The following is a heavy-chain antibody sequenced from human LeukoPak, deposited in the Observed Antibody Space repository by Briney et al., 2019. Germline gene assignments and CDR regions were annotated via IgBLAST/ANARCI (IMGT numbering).Heavy chain of an antibody. CDR2: INSGGDTI. CDR1: GFSFSDNF. Sequence: PGGSLRLSCTASGFSFSDNFMGRLRQAPGKGLEWVSYINSGGDTIHCSGAVKGRFSISRDNSKRLLYLQMSRLRIDDTALYYCARGGSGWTFNHWGQGTLVSVSS. J-gene: IGHJ4*02. V-gene: IGHV3-11*01. CDR3: ARGGSGWTFNH. D-gene: IGHD2/OR15-2a*01.